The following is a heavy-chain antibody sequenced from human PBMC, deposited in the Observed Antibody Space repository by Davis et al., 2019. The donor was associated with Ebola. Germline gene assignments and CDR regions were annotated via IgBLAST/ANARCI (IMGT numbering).Heavy chain of an antibody. V-gene: IGHV1-18*01. J-gene: IGHJ6*02. CDR2: ISVYNGNT. CDR1: GYTFSNYG. Sequence: ASVKVSCQASGYTFSNYGITWVRQAPGQGLEWMGWISVYNGNTNYAQKFQGRVTITRDTSTSTVYMEVRRLRSDDTAVYYCARDGPDYYGLDVWGQGTAVTVSS. CDR3: ARDGPDYYGLDV.